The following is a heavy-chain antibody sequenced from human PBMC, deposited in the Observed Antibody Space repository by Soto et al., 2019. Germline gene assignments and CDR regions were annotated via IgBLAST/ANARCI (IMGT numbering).Heavy chain of an antibody. CDR1: GGSISSGGYS. J-gene: IGHJ2*01. Sequence: QLQLQESGSGLVKPSQTLSLTCAVSGGSISSGGYSWSWIRQPPGKGLEWIGYIYHSGSTYYNPSLKSRVTISVDRSKNQFSLKLSSVTAADTAVYYCARDNVVEVEGYFDLWGRGTLVTVSS. D-gene: IGHD2-21*01. CDR3: ARDNVVEVEGYFDL. CDR2: IYHSGST. V-gene: IGHV4-30-2*01.